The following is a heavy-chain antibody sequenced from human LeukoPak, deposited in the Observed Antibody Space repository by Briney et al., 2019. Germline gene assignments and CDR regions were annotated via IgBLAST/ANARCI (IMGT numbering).Heavy chain of an antibody. J-gene: IGHJ3*02. Sequence: ASVKVSCKASGYTFTNSDINWVRQATGQGLEWMGWMNPDSGNTGYAQNFQGRVTMTRNTSISTAYMELSSLRSEDTAVYYCAIRAHVVSTGPFDIWGQGTMVTVSS. V-gene: IGHV1-8*01. CDR2: MNPDSGNT. D-gene: IGHD2-8*02. CDR1: GYTFTNSD. CDR3: AIRAHVVSTGPFDI.